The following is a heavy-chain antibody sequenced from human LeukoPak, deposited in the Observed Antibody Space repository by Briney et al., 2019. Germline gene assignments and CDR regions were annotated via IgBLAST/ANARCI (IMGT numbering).Heavy chain of an antibody. D-gene: IGHD6-19*01. CDR3: ARDGGSGWFDY. CDR2: IDGSGNT. V-gene: IGHV4-4*07. CDR1: GASISSYY. Sequence: PSETLSLTCTVSGASISSYYWSWIRQPAGKGLEWIGRIDGSGNTNYNPSLKSRISVSVDTSKNQVSLKLSYVTAADTAVYYCARDGGSGWFDYCGQGTLVTVSS. J-gene: IGHJ4*02.